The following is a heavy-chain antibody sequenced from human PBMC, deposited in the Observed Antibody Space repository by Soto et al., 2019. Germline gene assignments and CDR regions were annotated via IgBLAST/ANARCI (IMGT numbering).Heavy chain of an antibody. D-gene: IGHD3-16*01. J-gene: IGHJ4*02. CDR2: IVRDGGQK. V-gene: IGHV3-33*01. CDR3: ARDDYFDDNGLDY. Sequence: QVHLVESGGGVVQPGRPLRLSCAASGFTFSRYGMHWVRQAPGKGLEWVGVIVRDGGQKQYADSVRGRFTISRDNSKNTLYLEMNSVTVEDTAVYYCARDDYFDDNGLDYWGQGTLVTVSS. CDR1: GFTFSRYG.